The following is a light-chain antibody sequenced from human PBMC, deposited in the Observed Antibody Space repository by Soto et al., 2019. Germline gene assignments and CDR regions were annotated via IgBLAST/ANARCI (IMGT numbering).Light chain of an antibody. CDR1: SSDVGYYNY. V-gene: IGLV2-14*03. CDR3: SSFTRGSTPRV. Sequence: QSALTQPASVSGSRGQSITISCTGTSSDVGYYNYVSWYQQYPGKGPKLIIFEVTNRPSGISNRFSGSKSGNRASLTISGLQAEDEADYYCSSFTRGSTPRVFGTGTKLTVL. J-gene: IGLJ1*01. CDR2: EVT.